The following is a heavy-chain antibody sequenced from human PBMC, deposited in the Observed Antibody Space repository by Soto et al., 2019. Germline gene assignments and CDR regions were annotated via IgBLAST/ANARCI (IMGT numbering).Heavy chain of an antibody. V-gene: IGHV4-30-4*01. J-gene: IGHJ2*01. CDR1: GASLDGSDFY. Sequence: VQLQESGPGLVKPSQTLSLTCTVSGASLDGSDFYWSWIRQPPGEGLQWIGHIYYSGSTYYNSSLKSRLTISVDTSMNEFYLSLTSVTPADTAVYYCASVGITAPQPPPLDLWGRGTLITVSS. CDR2: IYYSGST. D-gene: IGHD2-21*02. CDR3: ASVGITAPQPPPLDL.